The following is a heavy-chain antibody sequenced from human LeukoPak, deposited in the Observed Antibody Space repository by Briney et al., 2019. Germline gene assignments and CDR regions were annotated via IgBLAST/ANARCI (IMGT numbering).Heavy chain of an antibody. CDR3: ARETPIVGAANWFDP. Sequence: PSETLSLTCTVSGGSVSSGSHYWSWIRRPPGKGLEWIGYIYYSGSTNYNPSLKSRVTISVDTSKNQFSLKLSSVTAADTAVYYCARETPIVGAANWFDPRGQGTLVTVSS. V-gene: IGHV4-61*01. CDR2: IYYSGST. J-gene: IGHJ5*02. CDR1: GGSVSSGSHY. D-gene: IGHD1-26*01.